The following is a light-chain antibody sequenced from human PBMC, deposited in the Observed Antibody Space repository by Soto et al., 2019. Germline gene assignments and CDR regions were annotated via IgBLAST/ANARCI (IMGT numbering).Light chain of an antibody. CDR1: SSDVGGYNY. Sequence: QSALTQPASVSGSPGQSIAISCTGTSSDVGGYNYVSWYQHHPGKAPKLMIYDVSNRPSGVSDRFSGSKSGNTASLTISGLQAEDEADYYCSSYTSRSTLVFGGGTKVTVL. CDR2: DVS. V-gene: IGLV2-14*03. J-gene: IGLJ2*01. CDR3: SSYTSRSTLV.